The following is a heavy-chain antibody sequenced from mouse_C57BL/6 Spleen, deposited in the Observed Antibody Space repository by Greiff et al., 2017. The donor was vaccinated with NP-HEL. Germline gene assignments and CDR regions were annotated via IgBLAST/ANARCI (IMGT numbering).Heavy chain of an antibody. D-gene: IGHD1-1*01. Sequence: QVQLKQSGAELVRPGSSVKLSCKASGYTFTSSWMHWVKQRPVQGLEWIGNIYPSDSETHYHQKFKDKATLTVDKSSSTAYMQLSSLTAEDSAVYYCANSYYYGFAYWGQGTLVTVSA. J-gene: IGHJ3*01. V-gene: IGHV1-52*01. CDR3: ANSYYYGFAY. CDR1: GYTFTSSW. CDR2: IYPSDSET.